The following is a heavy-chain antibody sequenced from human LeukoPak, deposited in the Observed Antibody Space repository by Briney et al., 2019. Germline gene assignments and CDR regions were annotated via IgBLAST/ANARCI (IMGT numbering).Heavy chain of an antibody. CDR2: ISSSSSTI. V-gene: IGHV3-48*01. CDR1: GFTFSSYS. Sequence: GGSLRLSCAASGFTFSSYSMNWVRQAPGKGLEWVSYISSSSSTIYYADSVKGRFTISRDNAKNSLYLQMNSLRAEDTALYYCAKSGRYCSGGTCYQEASLDYWGQGTLVTVSS. CDR3: AKSGRYCSGGTCYQEASLDY. J-gene: IGHJ4*02. D-gene: IGHD2-15*01.